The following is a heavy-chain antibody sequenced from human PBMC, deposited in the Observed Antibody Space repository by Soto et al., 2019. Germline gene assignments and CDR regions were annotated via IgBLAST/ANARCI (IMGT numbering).Heavy chain of an antibody. CDR1: GGSISSYY. J-gene: IGHJ6*03. Sequence: PSETLSLTCTVSGGSISSYYWSWIRQPPGKGLEWIGYIYYSGSTNYNPSLKSRVTISVDTSKNQFSLKLSSVTAADTAVYYCARRVSSSSIDYYYYYMDVWGKGTTVTSP. CDR3: ARRVSSSSIDYYYYYMDV. CDR2: IYYSGST. D-gene: IGHD6-6*01. V-gene: IGHV4-59*08.